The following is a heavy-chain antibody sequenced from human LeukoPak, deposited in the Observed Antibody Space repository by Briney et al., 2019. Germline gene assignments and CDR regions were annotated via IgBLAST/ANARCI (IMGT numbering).Heavy chain of an antibody. CDR3: ARERGYDSSGPGAFDI. V-gene: IGHV3-30-3*01. CDR1: GFTFSSYA. Sequence: GGSLRLSCAASGFTFSSYAMHWVRQAPGKGLEWVAVISYEGSNKYYADSVKGRFTISRDNSKNTLYLQMNSLRAEDTAVYYCARERGYDSSGPGAFDIWGQGTMVTVSS. CDR2: ISYEGSNK. D-gene: IGHD3-22*01. J-gene: IGHJ3*02.